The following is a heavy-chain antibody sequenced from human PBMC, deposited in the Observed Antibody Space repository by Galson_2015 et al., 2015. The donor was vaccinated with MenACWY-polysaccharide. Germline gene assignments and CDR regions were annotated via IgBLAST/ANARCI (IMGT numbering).Heavy chain of an antibody. CDR2: INAGNGNT. D-gene: IGHD6-13*01. J-gene: IGHJ4*02. CDR1: GYTFTSYA. V-gene: IGHV1-3*01. Sequence: SVKVSCKASGYTFTSYAMHWVRQAPGQRLEWMGWINAGNGNTKYSQKFQGRVTITRDTSASTAYMELSSLRSEDTAVYYCARGAGQQLVLLLGYWGQGTLVTVSS. CDR3: ARGAGQQLVLLLGY.